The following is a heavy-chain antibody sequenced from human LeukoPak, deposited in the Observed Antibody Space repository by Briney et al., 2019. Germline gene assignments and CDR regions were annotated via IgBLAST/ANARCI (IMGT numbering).Heavy chain of an antibody. CDR3: ARLGGRRDGYNLRQFHVFDY. J-gene: IGHJ4*02. Sequence: SVKVSCKASGGTFSSYAISWVRQAPGQGLEWMGGIIPIFGTANYAQKFQGRVTITTDESTSTAYMELSSLRSEDTAVYYCARLGGRRDGYNLRQFHVFDYWGQGTLVTVSS. V-gene: IGHV1-69*05. D-gene: IGHD5-24*01. CDR2: IIPIFGTA. CDR1: GGTFSSYA.